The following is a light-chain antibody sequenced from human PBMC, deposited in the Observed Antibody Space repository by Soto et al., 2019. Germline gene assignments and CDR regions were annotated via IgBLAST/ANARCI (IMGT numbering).Light chain of an antibody. J-gene: IGKJ1*01. CDR3: QQNYSTPRT. CDR2: AAS. V-gene: IGKV1-39*01. CDR1: QSISSH. Sequence: DIQMTQSPSSLSASVGDRVTITCRASQSISSHLIWYQQKSGRAPNPLIYAASTLRSGVPSRFSGSGSGTDFILTISTLQPEDFATYYCQQNYSTPRTFGQGTQVEI.